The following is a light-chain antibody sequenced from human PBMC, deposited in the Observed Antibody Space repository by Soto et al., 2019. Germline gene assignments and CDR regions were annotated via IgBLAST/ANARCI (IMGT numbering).Light chain of an antibody. CDR3: LQYNTYWT. CDR2: KAS. J-gene: IGKJ1*01. Sequence: DIQMTQSPSTLSATVVDRVTITCRASQVINRWLAWYQHKPGKAPKLLIYKASSLESGVPSRFSGSGSGTEFTLTISSLQPDDFATYYCLQYNTYWTFGQGTKVEIK. V-gene: IGKV1-5*03. CDR1: QVINRW.